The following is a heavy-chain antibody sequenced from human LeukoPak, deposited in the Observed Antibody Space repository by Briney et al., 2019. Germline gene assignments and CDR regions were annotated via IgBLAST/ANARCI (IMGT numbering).Heavy chain of an antibody. CDR1: GFTFNYAW. V-gene: IGHV3-7*01. Sequence: PGGSLRLSCAASGFTFNYAWMSWVRQAPGKGLEWVANINQDGTERYYVDSVKGRFTISRDNAKNSLYLQMNSLRADDTAVYFCVRGSGGYWGQGTLVTVSS. J-gene: IGHJ4*02. CDR2: INQDGTER. D-gene: IGHD2-15*01. CDR3: VRGSGGY.